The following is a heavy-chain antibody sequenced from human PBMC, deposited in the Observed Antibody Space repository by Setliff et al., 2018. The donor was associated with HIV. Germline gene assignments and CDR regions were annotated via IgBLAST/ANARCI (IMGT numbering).Heavy chain of an antibody. CDR3: ARSDCSSVRCYLGHAFEI. CDR1: GGTFSDYT. CDR2: IIPIIGIE. Sequence: ASVKVSCKASGGTFSDYTVNWVRQAPGQGLEWMGRIIPIIGIENYAQKFQGRVTITADKSTSTAYMELNSLRSDDTPIYYCARSDCSSVRCYLGHAFEIWGQGTMVTVSS. J-gene: IGHJ3*02. D-gene: IGHD2-15*01. V-gene: IGHV1-69*02.